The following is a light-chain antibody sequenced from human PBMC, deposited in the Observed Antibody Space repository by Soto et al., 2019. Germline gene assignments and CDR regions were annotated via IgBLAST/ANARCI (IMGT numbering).Light chain of an antibody. CDR2: AAS. Sequence: DLQMTQSPSSLSASVGDRVTITCRASQSITGYLNWYQQKPGKAPKLLIYAASNLQSGVPSGFSGSGSGTDFTLTISSLQPEDFATYFCQQSYSTPFTFAPGTTVDIK. CDR3: QQSYSTPFT. J-gene: IGKJ3*01. V-gene: IGKV1-39*01. CDR1: QSITGY.